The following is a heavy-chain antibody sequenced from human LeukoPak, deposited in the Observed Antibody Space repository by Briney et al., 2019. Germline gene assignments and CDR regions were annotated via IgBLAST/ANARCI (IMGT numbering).Heavy chain of an antibody. CDR2: IKQDGSEK. J-gene: IGHJ6*03. CDR1: GGSISSYY. D-gene: IGHD2-8*01. CDR3: ANGAFRLYYIDV. V-gene: IGHV3-7*01. Sequence: ETLSLTCTVSGGSISSYYWSWIRQPPGKGLEWVANIKQDGSEKYYVDSVKGRFTISRDNAKNTVYLQMNSLRAEDTAVYYCANGAFRLYYIDVWGKGTTVTVSS.